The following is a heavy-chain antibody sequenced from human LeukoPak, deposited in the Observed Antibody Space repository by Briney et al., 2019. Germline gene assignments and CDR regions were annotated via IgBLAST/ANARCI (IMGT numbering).Heavy chain of an antibody. CDR3: ARDADNYGMDV. CDR2: LYSGVST. CDR1: GFTVSGNF. Sequence: GGSLRPSCAASGFTVSGNFMTWVRQAPGKGLEWVSVLYSGVSTYYADSVKGRFTVSRDNSKNTLYLQMNSLRAEDTAVYYCARDADNYGMDVWGQGTTATVSS. J-gene: IGHJ6*02. V-gene: IGHV3-66*01.